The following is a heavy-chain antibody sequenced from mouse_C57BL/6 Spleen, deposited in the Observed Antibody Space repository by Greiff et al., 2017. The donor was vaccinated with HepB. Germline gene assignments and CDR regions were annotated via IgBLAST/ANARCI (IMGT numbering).Heavy chain of an antibody. Sequence: EVQLVESGGGLVQPGGSLSLSCAASGFTFTDYYMSWVRQPPGKALEWLGFIRNKANGYTTEYSASVKGRFTISRDNSQSILYLQMNALRAEDSATYYCARSSYYDYAMDYWGQGTSVTVSS. V-gene: IGHV7-3*01. CDR3: ARSSYYDYAMDY. CDR2: IRNKANGYTT. J-gene: IGHJ4*01. CDR1: GFTFTDYY. D-gene: IGHD2-1*01.